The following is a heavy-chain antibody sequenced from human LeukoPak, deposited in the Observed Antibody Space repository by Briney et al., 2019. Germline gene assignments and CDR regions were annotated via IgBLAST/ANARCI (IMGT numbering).Heavy chain of an antibody. CDR1: GYTFTSYG. J-gene: IGHJ4*02. V-gene: IGHV1-18*01. CDR3: ARLYDSSGYYLFDY. Sequence: ASVKVYCKASGYTFTSYGISWVRQAPGQGLEWMGWISAYNGNTNYAQKLQGRVTMTTDTSTSTAYMELRSLRSDDTAVYYCARLYDSSGYYLFDYWGQGTLVTVSS. D-gene: IGHD3-22*01. CDR2: ISAYNGNT.